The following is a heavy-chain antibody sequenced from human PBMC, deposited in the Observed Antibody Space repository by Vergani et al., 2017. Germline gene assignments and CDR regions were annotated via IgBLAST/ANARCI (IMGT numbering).Heavy chain of an antibody. V-gene: IGHV5-51*01. CDR1: GYSFTSYW. Sequence: EVQLVQSGAEVKKPGESLKISCKGSGYSFTSYWIGWVRQMPGKGMEWMGIIYPGDSDTRYSPSFKGQVTISADKSISTAYLQWSSLKASDTAMYYCARHLRAYSSSIFPEGFWFDPWGQGTLVTVSS. D-gene: IGHD6-6*01. CDR2: IYPGDSDT. CDR3: ARHLRAYSSSIFPEGFWFDP. J-gene: IGHJ5*02.